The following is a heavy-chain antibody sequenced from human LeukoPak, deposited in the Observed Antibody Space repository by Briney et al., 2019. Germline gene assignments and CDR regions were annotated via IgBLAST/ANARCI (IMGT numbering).Heavy chain of an antibody. J-gene: IGHJ4*02. CDR1: EFTFSAYW. CDR2: IRGDGSMT. Sequence: SGGSLRLSCAASEFTFSAYWMHWVRQAPGKGLVWVSRIRGDGSMTNYADSVKGRFTISRDSAKNTLYLQMNSLRREDTAVYCCARENLAAAADYWGQGTVVTVSS. V-gene: IGHV3-74*01. CDR3: ARENLAAAADY. D-gene: IGHD6-25*01.